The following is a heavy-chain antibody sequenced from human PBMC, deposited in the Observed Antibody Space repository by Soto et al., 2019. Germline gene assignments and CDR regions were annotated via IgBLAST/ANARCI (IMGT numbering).Heavy chain of an antibody. Sequence: GGSLRLSCAASGFTFSIYGMHWVRQAPGKGLEWVAVISYDGSNKYYADSVKGRFTISRDNSKNTLYLQMNSLRAEDTAVYYCAKEVSYDYGDYRFDPWGQGTLVTVSS. J-gene: IGHJ5*02. CDR2: ISYDGSNK. V-gene: IGHV3-30*18. D-gene: IGHD4-17*01. CDR1: GFTFSIYG. CDR3: AKEVSYDYGDYRFDP.